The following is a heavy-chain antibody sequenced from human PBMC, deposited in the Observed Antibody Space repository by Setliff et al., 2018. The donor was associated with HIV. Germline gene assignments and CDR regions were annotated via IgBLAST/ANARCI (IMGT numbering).Heavy chain of an antibody. CDR3: ARGVRIRVVTATYFDY. CDR2: IYHSGST. D-gene: IGHD3-10*01. J-gene: IGHJ4*02. V-gene: IGHV4-38-2*01. CDR1: GYSISSGYY. Sequence: SETLSLTCAVSGYSISSGYYWGWIRQPPGKGLAWIGSIYHSGSTYYNPSLKSRVTRSVDTSKNQFSLKLSSVTAADTAVYYCARGVRIRVVTATYFDYWGQGTLVTVS.